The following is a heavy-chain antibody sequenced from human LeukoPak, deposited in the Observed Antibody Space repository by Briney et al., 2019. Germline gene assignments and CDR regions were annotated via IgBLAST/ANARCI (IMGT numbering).Heavy chain of an antibody. Sequence: SQTLSLTCTVSVGSLSSGSYYWSWIRQHPGKGLEWVGYIDYGGSTYYNPSLKSRVTISVDTSKNQFSLKLSSVTAADTAVYYCARAPTYCSGGSCYVYCFDYWGQGTLVTVSS. V-gene: IGHV4-31*03. J-gene: IGHJ4*02. CDR2: IDYGGST. CDR1: VGSLSSGSYY. D-gene: IGHD2-15*01. CDR3: ARAPTYCSGGSCYVYCFDY.